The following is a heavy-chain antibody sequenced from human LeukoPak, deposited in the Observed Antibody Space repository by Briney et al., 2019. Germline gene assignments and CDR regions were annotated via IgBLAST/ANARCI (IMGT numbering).Heavy chain of an antibody. CDR3: ARDRIVVVPAAMRGYYGMDV. Sequence: RSGGSLRLSCAASGFTFSSYSMNWVRQAPGKGLEWVSSISSSSSYIYYADSVKGRFTISRDNAKNSLYLQMNSLRAEDTAVYYCARDRIVVVPAAMRGYYGMDVWGKGTTVTVSS. J-gene: IGHJ6*04. CDR1: GFTFSSYS. V-gene: IGHV3-21*01. CDR2: ISSSSSYI. D-gene: IGHD2-2*01.